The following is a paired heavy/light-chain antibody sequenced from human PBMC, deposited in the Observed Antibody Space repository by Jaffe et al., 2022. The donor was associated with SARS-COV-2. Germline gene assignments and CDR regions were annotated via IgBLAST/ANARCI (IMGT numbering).Heavy chain of an antibody. D-gene: IGHD4-17*01. CDR3: ARRSGDYDWFFDL. CDR1: GFSFKYYW. J-gene: IGHJ2*01. V-gene: IGHV5-51*01. Sequence: EVQLVQSGAEVKKSGESLKISCKGSGFSFKYYWIAWVRQMPGKGLEWMGIIHPVDSDTTYSPAFQGQVTISVDTSIDTAYLRWSSLKASDSAMYYCARRSGDYDWFFDLWGRGTLVTVSS. CDR2: IHPVDSDT.
Light chain of an antibody. CDR2: GNS. CDR3: QSYDTSLSGWV. J-gene: IGLJ3*02. Sequence: QSVLTQPPSVFGAPGQRVTISCTGSSSNIGARYDIHWYQQLPGAAPKLLIYGNSYRPSGVPDRFSGSKSGTSVSLAISGLQAEDEADYYCQSYDTSLSGWVFGGGTKLTVL. CDR1: SSNIGARYD. V-gene: IGLV1-40*01.